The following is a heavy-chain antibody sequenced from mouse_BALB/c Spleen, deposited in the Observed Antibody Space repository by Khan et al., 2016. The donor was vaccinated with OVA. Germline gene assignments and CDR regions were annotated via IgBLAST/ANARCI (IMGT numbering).Heavy chain of an antibody. V-gene: IGHV2-6-1*01. D-gene: IGHD2-10*01. CDR1: GFPLPDYG. Sequence: QVQLKESGPGLVAPSQSLSITCTISGFPLPDYGIHWVRQPPGKGLEWLVVIWSDGSTTYNSALKSRLSISEDNSKSQVFLKMNSLQTDDTAMYYCARQPYYHYYVMDYWGQGTSVTVSS. CDR3: ARQPYYHYYVMDY. J-gene: IGHJ4*01. CDR2: IWSDGST.